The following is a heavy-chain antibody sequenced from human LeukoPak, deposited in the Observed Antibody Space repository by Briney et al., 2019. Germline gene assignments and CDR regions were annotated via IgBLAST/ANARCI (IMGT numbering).Heavy chain of an antibody. V-gene: IGHV4-4*07. Sequence: SETLSLTCTVSGGSISNYYWSWIRQPAGKGLEWIGLIYARGNTNYNPSLKSRVTISVDTSKNQFSLKLSSVTAADTAVYYCARETARTNWFDPWGQGALVTVSS. J-gene: IGHJ5*02. CDR2: IYARGNT. D-gene: IGHD1-14*01. CDR3: ARETARTNWFDP. CDR1: GGSISNYY.